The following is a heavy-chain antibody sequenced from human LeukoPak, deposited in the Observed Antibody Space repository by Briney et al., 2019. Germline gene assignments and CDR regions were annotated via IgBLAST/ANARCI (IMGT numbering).Heavy chain of an antibody. J-gene: IGHJ6*03. D-gene: IGHD3-3*01. CDR3: ARGGGSDDFWSGYYIYYYYYMDV. CDR1: GFTFSSYG. CDR2: IWYDGSNK. Sequence: GRSLRLSCAASGFTFSSYGMHWVRQAPGKGLEWVAVIWYDGSNKYYADSVKGRSTISRDNSKNTLYLQMNSLRAEDTAVYYCARGGGSDDFWSGYYIYYYYYMDVWGKGTTVTVSS. V-gene: IGHV3-33*01.